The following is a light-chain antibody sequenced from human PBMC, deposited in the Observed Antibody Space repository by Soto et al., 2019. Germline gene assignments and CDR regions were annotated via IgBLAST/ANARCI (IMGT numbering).Light chain of an antibody. CDR1: SSYVGGYNY. V-gene: IGLV2-14*01. Sequence: QSALTQPASVSGSPGQSITISCSGTSSYVGGYNYVSWYQHHPGKAPKLLIYEVSNRPSGVSNRLSGSKSGNTASLTISGLQAEDEADYYCNSYTSSTTLVFGGGTKLTVL. CDR2: EVS. J-gene: IGLJ2*01. CDR3: NSYTSSTTLV.